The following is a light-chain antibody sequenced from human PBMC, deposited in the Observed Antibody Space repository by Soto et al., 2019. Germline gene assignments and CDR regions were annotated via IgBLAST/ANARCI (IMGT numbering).Light chain of an antibody. CDR1: QSVSSS. CDR3: QQYNNGPTYT. J-gene: IGKJ2*01. V-gene: IGKV3-15*01. CDR2: GAS. Sequence: EIVMTQSPVTLSVSPGERATLSCRASQSVSSSLAWYQQKPGQAPRLLIYGASTRATGIPARFSGSGSGTEFTLTISSLQSEDFAVYYCQQYNNGPTYTFGQGTKLEIK.